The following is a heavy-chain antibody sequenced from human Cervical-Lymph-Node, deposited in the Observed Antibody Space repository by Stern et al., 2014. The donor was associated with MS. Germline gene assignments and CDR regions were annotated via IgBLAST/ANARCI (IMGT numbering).Heavy chain of an antibody. CDR2: ISYDGRIT. Sequence: VQLVQSGGGVVQPGRSLRLSCAASGFTFSDFGMHWVRQDPGKGMEWVAFISYDGRITYYADSVKGRFTISRDSSRNTLYLQMNSLRAEDTAVYSCAAMGVHCSSSNCYTLYYYGMDVWGQGTTVTVSS. D-gene: IGHD2-2*02. V-gene: IGHV3-30*03. CDR3: AAMGVHCSSSNCYTLYYYGMDV. J-gene: IGHJ6*02. CDR1: GFTFSDFG.